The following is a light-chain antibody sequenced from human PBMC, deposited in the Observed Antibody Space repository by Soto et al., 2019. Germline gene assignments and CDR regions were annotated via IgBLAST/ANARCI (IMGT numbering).Light chain of an antibody. V-gene: IGKV1-39*01. CDR1: PSINIY. CDR2: AAS. Sequence: IQMTQSPSSLSASVGDRVTVTCRASPSINIYLNWDQQKPGKAPTLLIYAASNLQSGVPSRFSGGGSRTDFTLTLSSLQAEDFATYYCQQSYRSPYTFGQGTKLEIK. CDR3: QQSYRSPYT. J-gene: IGKJ2*01.